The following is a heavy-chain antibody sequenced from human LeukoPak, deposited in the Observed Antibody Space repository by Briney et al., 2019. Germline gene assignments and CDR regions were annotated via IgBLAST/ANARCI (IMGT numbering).Heavy chain of an antibody. CDR1: GYTFTGYY. D-gene: IGHD2-2*01. J-gene: IGHJ5*02. Sequence: ASVKVSCKASGYTFTGYYIHWVRQAPGQGLEWMGWINPNSGGTNYAQKFQGRVTMTRDTSISTAYMELSRLRSDDTAVYYCARVWDPLPCTTNCHLRFDPWGQGTLVTVSS. V-gene: IGHV1-2*02. CDR3: ARVWDPLPCTTNCHLRFDP. CDR2: INPNSGGT.